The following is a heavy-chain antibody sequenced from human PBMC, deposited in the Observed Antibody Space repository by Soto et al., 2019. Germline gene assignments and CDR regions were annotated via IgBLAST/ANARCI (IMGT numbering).Heavy chain of an antibody. CDR3: ARVKRITMVRGVTYYFDY. J-gene: IGHJ4*02. Sequence: QVQLQESGPGLVKPSQTLSLTCTVSGGSISSGGYYWSWIRQHPGKGLEWIGYIYYSGSTYYNPYLKRRVTISVDTSKNQFSLKLSSVTAADTAVYYCARVKRITMVRGVTYYFDYWGQGTLVTVSS. CDR2: IYYSGST. D-gene: IGHD3-10*01. V-gene: IGHV4-31*03. CDR1: GGSISSGGYY.